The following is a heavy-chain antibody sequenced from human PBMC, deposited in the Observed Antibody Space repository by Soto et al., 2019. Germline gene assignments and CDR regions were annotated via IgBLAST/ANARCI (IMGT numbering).Heavy chain of an antibody. V-gene: IGHV4-4*02. J-gene: IGHJ4*02. CDR2: IYHSGST. CDR1: GGSISSSNW. D-gene: IGHD6-13*01. Sequence: ETLPLTCAVSGGSISSSNWWSWVRQPPGKGLEWIGEIYHSGSTNYNPSLKSRVTISVDKSKNQFSLKLSSVTAADTAVYYCARFGAAAGLFDYWGQGTLVTVSS. CDR3: ARFGAAAGLFDY.